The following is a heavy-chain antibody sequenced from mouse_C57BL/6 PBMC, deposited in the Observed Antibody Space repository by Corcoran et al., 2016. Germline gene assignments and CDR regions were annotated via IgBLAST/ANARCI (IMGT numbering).Heavy chain of an antibody. V-gene: IGHV1-26*01. D-gene: IGHD1-1*01. CDR1: GYTFTDYF. CDR3: ANYYGYAMDY. J-gene: IGHJ4*01. Sequence: EVQLQQSGPELVKPGASVKISCKASGYTFTDYFMNWVKQSHGKSLEWIGDINPNNGGTSYNQKFKGKATLTVDKSSITAYMELRRLTSEDSAVYYCANYYGYAMDYWGQGTSVTVSS. CDR2: INPNNGGT.